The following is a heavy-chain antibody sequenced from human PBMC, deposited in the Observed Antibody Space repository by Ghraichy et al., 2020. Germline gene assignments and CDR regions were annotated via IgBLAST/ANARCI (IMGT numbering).Heavy chain of an antibody. Sequence: GESLNISCAASGFNLRSHGMHWVRQAPGKGPEWVALIWNDGTKTYYSDSVRGRFTISRDNSKDTVSLEMNRLRAEDSAVYYCAKGGRWLQQPYHFDSWGRGTQVTVSS. CDR1: GFNLRSHG. CDR3: AKGGRWLQQPYHFDS. V-gene: IGHV3-33*06. CDR2: IWNDGTKT. J-gene: IGHJ4*02. D-gene: IGHD5-24*01.